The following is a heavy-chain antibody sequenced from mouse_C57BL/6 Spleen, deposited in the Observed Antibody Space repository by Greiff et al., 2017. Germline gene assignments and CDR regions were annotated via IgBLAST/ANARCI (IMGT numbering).Heavy chain of an antibody. Sequence: VQLQQSGAELVRPGASVKLSCTASGFNIKDYYMHWVKQRPEQGLEWIGRIDPEDGDTEYAPKFQGKATMTADTSSNTAYLQLSSLTSEDTAVYYCTSYYYGSRTGYFEVWGTGTTVTVSA. CDR2: IDPEDGDT. V-gene: IGHV14-1*01. CDR3: TSYYYGSRTGYFEV. J-gene: IGHJ1*03. D-gene: IGHD1-1*01. CDR1: GFNIKDYY.